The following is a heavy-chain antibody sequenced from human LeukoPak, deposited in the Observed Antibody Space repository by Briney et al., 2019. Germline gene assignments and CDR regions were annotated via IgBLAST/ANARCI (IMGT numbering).Heavy chain of an antibody. J-gene: IGHJ4*02. CDR2: ISYDGSNK. Sequence: GGSLRLSCAASGFTFSSYAMSWVRQAPGKGLEWVAVISYDGSNKYYADSVKGRFTISRDNSKNTLYLQMNSLRAEDTAVYYCARDMWQDSSGYYGLDYWGQGTLVTVSS. D-gene: IGHD3-22*01. CDR3: ARDMWQDSSGYYGLDY. CDR1: GFTFSSYA. V-gene: IGHV3-30-3*01.